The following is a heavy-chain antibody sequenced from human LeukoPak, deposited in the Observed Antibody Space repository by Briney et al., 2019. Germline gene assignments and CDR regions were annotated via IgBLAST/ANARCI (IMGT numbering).Heavy chain of an antibody. D-gene: IGHD3-10*01. Sequence: GGTLRLSCAASGFTFSSYSMNWVRQAPGKGLEWVSSISSSSSYIYYADSVKGRFTISRDNAKNSLYLQMNSLRAEDTAVYYCARARGVPSWFDPWGQGTLVTVSS. CDR3: ARARGVPSWFDP. CDR2: ISSSSSYI. J-gene: IGHJ5*02. CDR1: GFTFSSYS. V-gene: IGHV3-21*01.